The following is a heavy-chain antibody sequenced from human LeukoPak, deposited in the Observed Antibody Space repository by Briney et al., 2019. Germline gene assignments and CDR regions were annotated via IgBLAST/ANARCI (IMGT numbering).Heavy chain of an antibody. Sequence: SVKVSCKVSGGTFSSYSISWVRQTPGQGLEWMGGIIPIFGTANYAQKFLGRVTITTDDSTSTSYMELSSLRSEDTAIYYCASNVVLRYFDWLTYWGQGTLVTVSS. D-gene: IGHD3-9*01. V-gene: IGHV1-69*05. J-gene: IGHJ4*02. CDR2: IIPIFGTA. CDR1: GGTFSSYS. CDR3: ASNVVLRYFDWLTY.